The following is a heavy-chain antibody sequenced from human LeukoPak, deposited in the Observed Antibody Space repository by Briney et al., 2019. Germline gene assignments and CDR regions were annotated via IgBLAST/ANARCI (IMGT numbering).Heavy chain of an antibody. J-gene: IGHJ4*02. Sequence: GGSLRLSCAASGFIFSDHYMDWVRQAPGKGLEWVGRTKHKAHSYTTDYAASVKDRFTISRDDSKNSLFLQMNSLKPEDTAMYYCARDTRDGIDYWGQGTLVSVPS. CDR1: GFIFSDHY. D-gene: IGHD5-24*01. CDR3: ARDTRDGIDY. CDR2: TKHKAHSYTT. V-gene: IGHV3-72*01.